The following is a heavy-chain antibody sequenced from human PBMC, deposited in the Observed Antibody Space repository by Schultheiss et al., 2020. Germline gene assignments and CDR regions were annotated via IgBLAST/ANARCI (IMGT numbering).Heavy chain of an antibody. CDR3: TTGRITGQGEDWFDP. J-gene: IGHJ5*02. Sequence: GESLKISCAASGFTFSSYAMSWVRQAPGKGLEWVTVISYDGSSQFYADSVKGRFTISRDNSKDTLYLQMNSLRAEDTAVYYCTTGRITGQGEDWFDPWGQGTLVTVSS. D-gene: IGHD3-3*01. CDR1: GFTFSSYA. V-gene: IGHV3-30-3*01. CDR2: ISYDGSSQ.